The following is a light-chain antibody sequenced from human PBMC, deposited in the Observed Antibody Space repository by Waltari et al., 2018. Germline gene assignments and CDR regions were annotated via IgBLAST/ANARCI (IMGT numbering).Light chain of an antibody. Sequence: EIVLTQSPGTLSLSPGESATLSCRARQSVSSSYLALYQQKPGQAPRLLIYGASSRATGIPDRFSGSGSGTDFTLTISRLEPEDFAVYYCQQYGSSPPITFGQGTRLEIK. CDR2: GAS. CDR3: QQYGSSPPIT. CDR1: QSVSSSY. J-gene: IGKJ5*01. V-gene: IGKV3-20*01.